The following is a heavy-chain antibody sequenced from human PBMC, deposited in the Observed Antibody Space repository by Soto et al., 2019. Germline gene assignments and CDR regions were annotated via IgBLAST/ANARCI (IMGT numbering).Heavy chain of an antibody. J-gene: IGHJ6*02. CDR1: GFTFSSYA. V-gene: IGHV3-23*01. CDR2: ISGSGGST. Sequence: GGSLRLSCAASGFTFSSYAMSWVRQAPGKGLEWVSAISGSGGSTYYADSVKGRFTISRDNSKNTLYLQMNSLRAEDPAVYYCAKSGGDDYGDYWGENAKSHATYYYYYGMDVWGQGTTVTVSS. CDR3: AKSGGDDYGDYWGENAKSHATYYYYYGMDV. D-gene: IGHD4-17*01.